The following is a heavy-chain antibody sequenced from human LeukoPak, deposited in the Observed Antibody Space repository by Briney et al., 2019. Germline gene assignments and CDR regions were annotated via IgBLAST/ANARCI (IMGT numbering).Heavy chain of an antibody. J-gene: IGHJ2*01. Sequence: SQTLSLTCTVSGGSISSGGYYWSWIRQPPGKGLEWIGYIYHSGSTYYNPSLKSRVTISVDRSKNQFSLKLSSVTAADTAVYYCARDFLGYYYDSSGPPGWFDLWGRGTLVTVSS. D-gene: IGHD3-22*01. CDR2: IYHSGST. CDR1: GGSISSGGYY. CDR3: ARDFLGYYYDSSGPPGWFDL. V-gene: IGHV4-30-2*01.